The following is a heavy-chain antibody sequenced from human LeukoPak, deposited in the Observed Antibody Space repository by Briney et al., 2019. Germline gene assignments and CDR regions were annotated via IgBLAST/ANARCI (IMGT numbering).Heavy chain of an antibody. Sequence: GGSLRLSCTTSGFTFSSFWMYWIHQAPGKGLVWVSHINSDGSSTSYADSVKGRFTISRDNAKNTLYLQMNSLRAEDTAVYYCARERYYYDSSGYYYVRYFDYWGQGTLVTVSS. CDR1: GFTFSSFW. J-gene: IGHJ4*02. CDR2: INSDGSST. V-gene: IGHV3-74*01. CDR3: ARERYYYDSSGYYYVRYFDY. D-gene: IGHD3-22*01.